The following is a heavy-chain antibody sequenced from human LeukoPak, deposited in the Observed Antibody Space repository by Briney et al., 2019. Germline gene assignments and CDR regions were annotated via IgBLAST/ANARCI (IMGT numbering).Heavy chain of an antibody. CDR1: GGTFSSYA. CDR3: ATVDTAMVFVY. Sequence: ASVKVPCKASGGTFSSYAISWVRQAPGQGLEWMGGIIPIFGTANYAQKFQGRVTITADESTSTAYMELSSLRSEDTAVYYCATVDTAMVFVYWGQGTLATVSS. CDR2: IIPIFGTA. D-gene: IGHD5-18*01. J-gene: IGHJ4*02. V-gene: IGHV1-69*01.